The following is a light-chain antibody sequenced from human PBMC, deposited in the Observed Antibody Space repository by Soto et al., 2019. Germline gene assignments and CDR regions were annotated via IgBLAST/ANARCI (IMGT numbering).Light chain of an antibody. CDR1: SSDVGGYDY. V-gene: IGLV2-11*01. CDR2: DVT. J-gene: IGLJ1*01. Sequence: QSALTQPRSVSGSPGQSVTISCTGTSSDVGGYDYVSWYQQHPGKAPKLIIYDVTERPSGVPDRFSGYKSGNTASLTTSGLVAEDEADYYCCSYAGSYAVYVFGAGTKVTVL. CDR3: CSYAGSYAVYV.